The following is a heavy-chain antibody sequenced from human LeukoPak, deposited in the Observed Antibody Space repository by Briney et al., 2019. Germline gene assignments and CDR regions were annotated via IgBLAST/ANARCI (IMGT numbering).Heavy chain of an antibody. CDR1: GLTFSSYG. CDR3: ARPGHGNYGPVGY. CDR2: IRYDGSNK. D-gene: IGHD3-22*01. J-gene: IGHJ4*02. V-gene: IGHV3-30*02. Sequence: GGSLRLPCAASGLTFSSYGMHWVRQAPGKGLEWVAFIRYDGSNKYYADSVKGRFTISRDNSKNTLFLEMSNLRPEDTAVYYCARPGHGNYGPVGYCGQGTLVTVSS.